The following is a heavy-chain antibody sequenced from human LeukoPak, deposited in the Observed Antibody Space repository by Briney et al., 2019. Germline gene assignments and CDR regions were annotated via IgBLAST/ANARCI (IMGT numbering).Heavy chain of an antibody. Sequence: ASVKVSCKASGYTFTSYYIHWVRQAPGQGLEWMGFINPSGGSTSYAQKFQDRVTMTRDMSTSTVYIELSSLRSEDTALYYCARSEGYDSSSVGYWGQGTLVTVSS. CDR1: GYTFTSYY. CDR3: ARSEGYDSSSVGY. CDR2: INPSGGST. J-gene: IGHJ4*02. V-gene: IGHV1-46*01. D-gene: IGHD3-22*01.